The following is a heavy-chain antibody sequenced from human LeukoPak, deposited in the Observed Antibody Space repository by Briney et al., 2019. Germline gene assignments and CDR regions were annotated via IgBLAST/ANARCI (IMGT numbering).Heavy chain of an antibody. D-gene: IGHD2-15*01. CDR2: INPNSGGT. Sequence: ASVKVSCKASGYTFIGYYMHWVRQAPGQGLEWMGWINPNSGGTNYAQKFQGRVTMTRDTSISTAHMELSRLRSDDTAVYYCARDLLRYCSGGSCSNNYYGMDVWGQGTTVTVSS. CDR3: ARDLLRYCSGGSCSNNYYGMDV. CDR1: GYTFIGYY. V-gene: IGHV1-2*02. J-gene: IGHJ6*02.